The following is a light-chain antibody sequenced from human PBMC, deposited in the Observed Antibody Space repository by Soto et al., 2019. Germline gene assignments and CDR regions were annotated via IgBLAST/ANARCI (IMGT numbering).Light chain of an antibody. CDR2: TNN. V-gene: IGLV1-47*02. CDR3: AAWDDSLSGRV. Sequence: QSVLTQPPSASGTPGQRVSISCSGSSSNIGTNHVYWNQQLPGTAPKLLIYTNNQRPSGVPDRFSGSKSGTSASLAISGLRSEDEADYYCAAWDDSLSGRVFGGGTKLTVL. CDR1: SSNIGTNH. J-gene: IGLJ3*02.